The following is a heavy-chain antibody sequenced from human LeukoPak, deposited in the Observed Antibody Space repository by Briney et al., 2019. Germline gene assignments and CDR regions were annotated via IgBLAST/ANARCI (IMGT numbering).Heavy chain of an antibody. D-gene: IGHD4-23*01. CDR3: ASAVVTPDYYYMDV. J-gene: IGHJ6*03. V-gene: IGHV4-59*01. CDR1: GGSIRNYY. CDR2: IYYSGST. Sequence: SETLSLTCTVSGGSIRNYYWSWIRQPPGKGLEWIGYIYYSGSTNYNPSLKSRVTISVDTSKNQFSLKLSSVTAADTAVYYCASAVVTPDYYYMDVWGKGTTVTISS.